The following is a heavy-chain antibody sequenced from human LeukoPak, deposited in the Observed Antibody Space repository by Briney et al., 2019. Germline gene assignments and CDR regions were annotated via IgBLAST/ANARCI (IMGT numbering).Heavy chain of an antibody. CDR1: GGTFSSYA. D-gene: IGHD3-22*01. Sequence: GASVKVSCKASGGTFSSYAISWVRQAPGQGLEWMGRIIPILGIANYAQKFQGRVTITADKSTSTAYMELSSLRSEDTAVYYCARLDDYYDSSGKNWGQGTLVTVSS. CDR2: IIPILGIA. CDR3: ARLDDYYDSSGKN. J-gene: IGHJ4*02. V-gene: IGHV1-69*04.